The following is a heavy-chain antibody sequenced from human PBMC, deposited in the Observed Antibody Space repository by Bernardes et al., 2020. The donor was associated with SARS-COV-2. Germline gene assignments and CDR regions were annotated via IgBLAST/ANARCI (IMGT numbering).Heavy chain of an antibody. CDR2: VSHSGGT. CDR1: GGSLSGHC. CDR3: ARGGGDNSGWYVVDN. Sequence: SETLSLTCAVYGGSLSGHCWSWIRQPPGKGLEWIGEVSHSGGTNYNPSLKSRVTASVDTSKNQFSLKVTSVTAADTAVYYCARGGGDNSGWYVVDNWGQGILVTVSS. V-gene: IGHV4-34*01. D-gene: IGHD6-19*01. J-gene: IGHJ4*02.